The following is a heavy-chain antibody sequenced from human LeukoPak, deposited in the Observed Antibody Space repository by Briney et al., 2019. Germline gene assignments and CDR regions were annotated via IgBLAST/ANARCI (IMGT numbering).Heavy chain of an antibody. Sequence: PGGSLRLSCAASGFTFSSYAMHWVRQAPGKGLEWVAVISYDGSNKYYADSVKGRFTISRDNSKNTLYLQMNSLRAEDTAVYYCARAHPASYDYGDYFEGRSFDYWGQGTLVTVSS. V-gene: IGHV3-30-3*01. CDR1: GFTFSSYA. CDR2: ISYDGSNK. D-gene: IGHD4-17*01. J-gene: IGHJ4*02. CDR3: ARAHPASYDYGDYFEGRSFDY.